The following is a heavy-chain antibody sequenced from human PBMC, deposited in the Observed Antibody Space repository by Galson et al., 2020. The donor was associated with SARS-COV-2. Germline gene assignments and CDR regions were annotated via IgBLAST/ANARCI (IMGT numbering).Heavy chain of an antibody. CDR1: GFAFSSYS. Sequence: GGSLRLSCAGSGFAFSSYSLNWVRQAPGKGLEWVAYISSVSNSIKYADSVKGRFTISRDNGKNSLYLQMDSLRADDTAIYYCARFKHYWGQGTRVTVSS. CDR2: ISSVSNSI. J-gene: IGHJ4*02. CDR3: ARFKHY. V-gene: IGHV3-48*01.